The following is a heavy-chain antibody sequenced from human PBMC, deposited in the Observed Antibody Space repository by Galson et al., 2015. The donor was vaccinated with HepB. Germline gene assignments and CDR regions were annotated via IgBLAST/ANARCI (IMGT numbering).Heavy chain of an antibody. CDR2: IKQDGSEK. Sequence: SLRLSCAASGFTFSSYWMSWVRQAPGKGLEWVANIKQDGSEKNYVDSVKGRFTISRDNAKNSLYLQRNSLRAEDTAVYYCARYGRGRYFDYWGQGTLVTVSS. V-gene: IGHV3-7*01. CDR3: ARYGRGRYFDY. J-gene: IGHJ4*02. CDR1: GFTFSSYW. D-gene: IGHD3-10*01.